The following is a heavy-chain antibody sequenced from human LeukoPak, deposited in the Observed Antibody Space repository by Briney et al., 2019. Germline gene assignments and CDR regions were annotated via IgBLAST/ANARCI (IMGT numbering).Heavy chain of an antibody. CDR2: INPNSVGT. V-gene: IGHV1-2*02. D-gene: IGHD2-2*01. Sequence: ASVKVSCKASGYTFTGDYMHWVRQAPGQGLEWMGWINPNSVGTNYAQKFQGRVTMTRDTSISTAYMELSRLRSDDTAVYYCARDAIEYCSSTSCSGPYYYYMDVWGKGTTVTVSS. CDR1: GYTFTGDY. J-gene: IGHJ6*03. CDR3: ARDAIEYCSSTSCSGPYYYYMDV.